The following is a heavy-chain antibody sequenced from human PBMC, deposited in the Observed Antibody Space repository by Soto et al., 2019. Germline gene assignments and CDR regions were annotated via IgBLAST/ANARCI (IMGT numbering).Heavy chain of an antibody. V-gene: IGHV3-21*01. D-gene: IGHD1-26*01. CDR1: GFTFSSYS. CDR3: PRALSGSYDDAFDI. Sequence: GGSLRLSCAASGFTFSSYSMNWVRQAPGKGLEWVSSISSSSSYIYYADSVKGRFTISRDNAKNSLYLQMNSLRAEDTAVYYCPRALSGSYDDAFDIWGQGTMVTVSS. J-gene: IGHJ3*02. CDR2: ISSSSSYI.